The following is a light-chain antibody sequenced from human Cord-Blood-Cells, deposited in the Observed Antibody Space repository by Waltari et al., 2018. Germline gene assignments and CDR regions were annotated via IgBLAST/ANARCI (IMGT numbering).Light chain of an antibody. CDR3: AAWDDSLNGWV. CDR1: SSNIGSTT. V-gene: IGLV1-44*01. J-gene: IGLJ3*02. Sequence: QSVLTQPPSASGPPGQRVTIPCSGSSSNIGSTTVNWYQQLPGTAPKLLIYRNNQRPSGVPDRFSGSKSGTSASLAISGLQAEDEADYYCAAWDDSLNGWVFGGGTKLTVL. CDR2: RNN.